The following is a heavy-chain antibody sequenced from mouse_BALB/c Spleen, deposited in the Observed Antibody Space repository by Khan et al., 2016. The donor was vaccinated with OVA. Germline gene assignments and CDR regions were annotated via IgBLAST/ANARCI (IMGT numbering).Heavy chain of an antibody. Sequence: VQLKQSGTELVKPGASVKMSCKASGYTFTTYWMHWVKQRPGQGLEWIGYINPTSGYTDYNEKFKDKATLSADKSSRTAYKQLSMLTSEDSAVYYDAKDIMDYWGQGTSLTVSS. V-gene: IGHV1-7*01. CDR1: GYTFTTYW. J-gene: IGHJ2*02. CDR3: AKDIMDY. D-gene: IGHD1-3*01. CDR2: INPTSGYT.